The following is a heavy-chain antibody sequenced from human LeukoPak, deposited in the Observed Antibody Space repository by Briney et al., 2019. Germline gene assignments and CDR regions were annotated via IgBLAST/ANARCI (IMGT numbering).Heavy chain of an antibody. CDR2: IYYSGST. D-gene: IGHD3-22*01. V-gene: IGHV4-59*01. Sequence: SETLSLTCTVSGGSISSCYWSWIRQPPRKGLEWIGYIYYSGSTNYNPSLKSRVTISVDTSKNQFSPKLSSVTAADTAVYYCASRSSGPMDVWGKGTTVTVSS. CDR1: GGSISSCY. J-gene: IGHJ6*04. CDR3: ASRSSGPMDV.